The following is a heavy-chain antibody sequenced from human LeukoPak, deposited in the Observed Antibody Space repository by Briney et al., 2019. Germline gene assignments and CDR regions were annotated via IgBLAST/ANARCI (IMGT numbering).Heavy chain of an antibody. CDR2: IYYSGST. J-gene: IGHJ5*02. CDR1: GGSISSYY. CDR3: AREMYSSSVNWFDP. D-gene: IGHD6-13*01. Sequence: SETLSLTCTVSGGSISSYYWSRIRQPPGKGLEWIGYIYYSGSTNYNPSLKSRVTISVDTSKNQFSLKLSSVTAADTAVYYCAREMYSSSVNWFDPWGQGTLVTVSS. V-gene: IGHV4-59*01.